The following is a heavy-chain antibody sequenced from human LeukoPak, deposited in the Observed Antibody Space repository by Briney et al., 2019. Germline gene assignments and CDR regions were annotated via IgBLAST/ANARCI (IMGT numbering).Heavy chain of an antibody. CDR2: IYYSGTT. CDR1: GVSISRYY. Sequence: SETLSLTCTVSGVSISRYYWSWIRQPPGKGLEWIGYIYYSGTTNYNPSLKSRVTMSVDTSNNQLSLRLSSVTAADTALYYCARHSYNYYGLDVWGQGTTITVSS. CDR3: ARHSYNYYGLDV. V-gene: IGHV4-59*08. J-gene: IGHJ6*02.